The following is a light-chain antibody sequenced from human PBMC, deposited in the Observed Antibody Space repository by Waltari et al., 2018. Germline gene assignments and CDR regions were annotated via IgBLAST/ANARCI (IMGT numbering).Light chain of an antibody. CDR1: QSLLHSNGYNY. CDR3: MQALQTPLT. V-gene: IGKV2-28*01. CDR2: LGS. J-gene: IGKJ4*01. Sequence: DIVMTQSPLSLPVTPAEPASISCRSSQSLLHSNGYNYLNWYLQKPGQSPQLLIYLGSNRASGVPDRFSGSGSGTDFTLKISRVEAEDVGVYYCMQALQTPLTFGGGTKVETK.